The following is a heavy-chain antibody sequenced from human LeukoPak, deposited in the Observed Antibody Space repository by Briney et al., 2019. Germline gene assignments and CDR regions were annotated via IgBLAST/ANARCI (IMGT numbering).Heavy chain of an antibody. CDR2: ISGSGGST. V-gene: IGHV3-23*01. CDR1: GFTFSSYA. D-gene: IGHD3-22*01. CDR3: AKDRGIVMVRYFQH. Sequence: GGSLRLSCAASGFTFSSYAMSWVRQAPGKGPEWVSAISGSGGSTYYADSVKGRFTISRDNSKNTLYLQMNSLRAEDTAVYYCAKDRGIVMVRYFQHWGQGTLVTVSS. J-gene: IGHJ1*01.